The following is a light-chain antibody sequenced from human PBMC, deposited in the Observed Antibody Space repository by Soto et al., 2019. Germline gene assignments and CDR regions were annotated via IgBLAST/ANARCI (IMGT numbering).Light chain of an antibody. Sequence: EIVLTQSPGTLSLSPGDRATLSCRASQTVPSNYLAWYQQKSGQTPKLLIYGASSRATGIPDRFSGSGSGTDFTLTIRRLEPEDFAVYYCQQYGGSVWTFGQGTKVEMK. J-gene: IGKJ1*01. V-gene: IGKV3-20*01. CDR3: QQYGGSVWT. CDR1: QTVPSNY. CDR2: GAS.